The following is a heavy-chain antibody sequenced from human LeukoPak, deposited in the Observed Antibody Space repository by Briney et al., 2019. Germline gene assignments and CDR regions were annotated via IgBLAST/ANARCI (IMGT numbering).Heavy chain of an antibody. CDR2: ISSSGSTI. CDR3: ARDGGYCSSTSCYKPRGSFDY. Sequence: GGSLRLSCAASGFTFSDYYMSWIRQAPGKGLEWVSYISSSGSTIYYADSVKGRFTISRDNAKNSLYLQMNSLRAEDTAVYYCARDGGYCSSTSCYKPRGSFDYWGQGTLVTVSS. D-gene: IGHD2-2*02. V-gene: IGHV3-11*04. J-gene: IGHJ4*02. CDR1: GFTFSDYY.